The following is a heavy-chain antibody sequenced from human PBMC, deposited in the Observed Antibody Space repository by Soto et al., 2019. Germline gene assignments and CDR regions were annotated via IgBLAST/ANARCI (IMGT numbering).Heavy chain of an antibody. Sequence: GSLRLSCAASGFAFRGSAMYWVRQASGKGPEWVGRIRSKGHNYATEYAASVKGRFTISRDDSKNTAYLQMNSLQTEDTAVYYCARVGGGWGQGTLVTVSS. D-gene: IGHD1-26*01. J-gene: IGHJ4*02. CDR2: IRSKGHNYAT. V-gene: IGHV3-73*01. CDR1: GFAFRGSA. CDR3: ARVGGG.